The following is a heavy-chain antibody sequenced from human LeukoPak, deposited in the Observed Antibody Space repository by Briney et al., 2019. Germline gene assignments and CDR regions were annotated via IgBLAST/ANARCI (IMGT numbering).Heavy chain of an antibody. CDR3: AKSTHVEGNSDF. D-gene: IGHD2-15*01. Sequence: GESLRLSCAASGFTVSSYMSWVRQAPGKGLEWVSTISASGGRTNYADSVMGRFTISRDNSKNTLHLQMNSLRAEDTAVYYCAKSTHVEGNSDFWGQGTLVTVSS. CDR2: ISASGGRT. CDR1: GFTVSSY. V-gene: IGHV3-23*01. J-gene: IGHJ4*02.